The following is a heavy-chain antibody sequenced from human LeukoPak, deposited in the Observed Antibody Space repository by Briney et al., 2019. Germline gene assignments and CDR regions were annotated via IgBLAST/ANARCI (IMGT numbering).Heavy chain of an antibody. CDR2: INHSGST. J-gene: IGHJ3*02. D-gene: IGHD6-13*01. CDR3: AREPRPTGYSSSAFDI. V-gene: IGHV4-34*01. CDR1: GGSFSGYY. Sequence: SETLSLTCAVYGGSFSGYYWSWIRQPPGKGLEWIGEINHSGSTNYNPSLKSRVTISVDTSKNQFSLKLSSVTAADTAVYYCAREPRPTGYSSSAFDIWGQGTMVTVSS.